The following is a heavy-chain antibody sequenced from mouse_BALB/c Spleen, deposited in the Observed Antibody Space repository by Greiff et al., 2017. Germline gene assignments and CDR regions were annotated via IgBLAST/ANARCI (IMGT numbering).Heavy chain of an antibody. V-gene: IGHV2-6-7*01. CDR2: IWGDGST. CDR1: GFSLTGYG. J-gene: IGHJ1*01. Sequence: QVQLKESGPGLVAPSQSLSITCTVSGFSLTGYGVNWVRQPPGKGLEWLGMIWGDGSTDYNSALKSRLSISKDNSKSQVFLKMNSLQTDDTARYYCARGSLYGSSGGCWYFDVWGAGTTVTVSS. D-gene: IGHD1-1*01. CDR3: ARGSLYGSSGGCWYFDV.